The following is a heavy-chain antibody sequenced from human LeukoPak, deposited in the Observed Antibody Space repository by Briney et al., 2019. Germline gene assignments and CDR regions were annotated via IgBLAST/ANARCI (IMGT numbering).Heavy chain of an antibody. CDR3: ARHRSGGSQDDAFDI. CDR2: IKQDGSEK. Sequence: PGGSLRLSCTASGFTFSGAWMTWVRQAPGKGLEWVADIKQDGSEKYYVDSVKGRFTISRQNAKNSLFLQMNSLRAEDTAVYYCARHRSGGSQDDAFDIWGQGTMVTVSS. D-gene: IGHD2-15*01. CDR1: GFTFSGAW. V-gene: IGHV3-7*01. J-gene: IGHJ3*02.